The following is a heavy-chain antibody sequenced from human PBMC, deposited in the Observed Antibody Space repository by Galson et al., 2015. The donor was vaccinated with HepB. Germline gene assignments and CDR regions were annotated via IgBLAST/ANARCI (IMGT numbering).Heavy chain of an antibody. V-gene: IGHV4-39*01. D-gene: IGHD2-2*01. CDR3: ARHLLDLFKSRPAASNWFDP. CDR1: GGSISSTNYH. CDR2: IYYTGST. Sequence: SETLSLTCNVSGGSISSTNYHWGWVRRPPGKGLEWIGNIYYTGSTYYNPSLKSRVTISVDRSKNQFSLKLSSVTAADTAVYYCARHLLDLFKSRPAASNWFDPWGQGTPVTVSS. J-gene: IGHJ5*02.